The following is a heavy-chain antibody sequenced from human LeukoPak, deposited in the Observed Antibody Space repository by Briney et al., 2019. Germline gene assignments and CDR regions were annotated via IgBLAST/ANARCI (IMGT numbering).Heavy chain of an antibody. CDR2: INPSGGST. CDR1: GYTFTSYG. CDR3: ARPYNWNLIPMVRGVTDNAFDI. J-gene: IGHJ3*02. D-gene: IGHD3-10*01. Sequence: ASVKVSCKASGYTFTSYGISWVRQAPGQGLEWMGIINPSGGSTSYAQKFQGRVTMTRDTSTSTVYMELSSLRSEDTAVYYCARPYNWNLIPMVRGVTDNAFDIWGQGTMVTVSS. V-gene: IGHV1-46*01.